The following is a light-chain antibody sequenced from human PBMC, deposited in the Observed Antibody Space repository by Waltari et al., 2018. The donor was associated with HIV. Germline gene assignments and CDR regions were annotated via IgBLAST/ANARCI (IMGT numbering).Light chain of an antibody. Sequence: DIAITQSPATLSASPAVLVTLPCRPRQNVNFNVAWYQQKPGQAPRLLIYGAYGRAAGSPARFSGSGSGTEFTLTISSLQSEDFAVYYCQQYENWPPITFGQGTRLEIK. CDR2: GAY. V-gene: IGKV3D-15*01. J-gene: IGKJ5*01. CDR3: QQYENWPPIT. CDR1: QNVNFN.